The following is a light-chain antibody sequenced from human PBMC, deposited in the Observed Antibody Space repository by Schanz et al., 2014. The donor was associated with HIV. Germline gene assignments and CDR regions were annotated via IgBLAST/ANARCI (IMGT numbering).Light chain of an antibody. CDR2: DTS. J-gene: IGKJ1*01. CDR1: QSVSRF. Sequence: EIVLTQSPATLSLSPGERATLSCRASQSVSRFLAWYQQKPGQAPRLLIYDTSNRATGIPARFSGSGSGTDFTLTISRVEPEDYAVYYCQQYDSPPWTFGQGTKVEVK. CDR3: QQYDSPPWT. V-gene: IGKV3-11*01.